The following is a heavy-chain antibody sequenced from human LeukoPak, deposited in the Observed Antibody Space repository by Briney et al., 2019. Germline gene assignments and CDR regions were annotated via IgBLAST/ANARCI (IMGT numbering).Heavy chain of an antibody. CDR2: TIPIFGIA. J-gene: IGHJ6*02. Sequence: GSSGKVSCKAAGGTFSSYSIGWVRQAPGQWLEWMGRTIPIFGIANYAQQFQGRVTITADKSTSTAYMELRSLRSEDTAVYYCASDYYYGSGRTQTPFRDGMDVWGQGTTVTVSS. CDR3: ASDYYYGSGRTQTPFRDGMDV. V-gene: IGHV1-69*04. CDR1: GGTFSSYS. D-gene: IGHD3-10*01.